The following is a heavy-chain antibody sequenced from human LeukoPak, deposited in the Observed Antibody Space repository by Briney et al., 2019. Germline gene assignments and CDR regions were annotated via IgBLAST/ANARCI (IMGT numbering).Heavy chain of an antibody. CDR3: ARLAVDSTGYYVGFDY. CDR2: ISGSSHYI. Sequence: RPGGSLRLSCAASGFTFSSYSMNWVRQAPGKGLEWVSSISGSSHYIYYADSVKGRFTISRDNSKNTLYLQMNSLRTEDTAVYYCARLAVDSTGYYVGFDYWGQGTLVTVSS. V-gene: IGHV3-21*01. CDR1: GFTFSSYS. D-gene: IGHD3-9*01. J-gene: IGHJ4*02.